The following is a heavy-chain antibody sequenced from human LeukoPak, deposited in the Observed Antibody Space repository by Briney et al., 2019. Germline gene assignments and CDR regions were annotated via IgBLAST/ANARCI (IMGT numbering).Heavy chain of an antibody. CDR1: GGSISSSSYY. V-gene: IGHV4-39*01. D-gene: IGHD6-6*01. CDR3: ARHEGSSSGYYFDY. Sequence: SETLSLTCTVSGGSISSSSYYWGWVRQPPGKGLEWIVSIYYSGSTYYNPSLKSRVPVSVDTSKNQFSLKLSSVTAADTAVYYCARHEGSSSGYYFDYWGQGTLVTVSS. CDR2: IYYSGST. J-gene: IGHJ4*02.